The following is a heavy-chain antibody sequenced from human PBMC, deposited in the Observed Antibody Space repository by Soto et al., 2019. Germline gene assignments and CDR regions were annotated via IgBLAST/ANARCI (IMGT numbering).Heavy chain of an antibody. CDR2: ISYDGSNK. J-gene: IGHJ4*02. V-gene: IGHV3-30*18. CDR3: AKDFIRRRWLVITSNSGPLDY. Sequence: GGSLRLSCAASGFTFSSYGMHWVRQAPGKGLEWVAVISYDGSNKYYADSVKGRLTISRDNSKNTLYLQMNSLRAEDTAVYYCAKDFIRRRWLVITSNSGPLDYWGQGTLVTVSS. CDR1: GFTFSSYG. D-gene: IGHD3-22*01.